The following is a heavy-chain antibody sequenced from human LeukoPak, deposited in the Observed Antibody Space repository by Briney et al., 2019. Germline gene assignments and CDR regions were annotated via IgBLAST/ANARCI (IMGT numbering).Heavy chain of an antibody. CDR1: GGSISGYY. V-gene: IGHV4-59*01. CDR3: ARFTGTYLAY. J-gene: IGHJ4*02. Sequence: SETLSPTCTVSGGSISGYYWSWIRQPPGKGLEWIGHISYSGSTRYNSSLNSRVTISVDTSKNQFSLKLTSVTAADTAVYYCARFTGTYLAYWGRGILVTVSS. CDR2: ISYSGST. D-gene: IGHD2-8*02.